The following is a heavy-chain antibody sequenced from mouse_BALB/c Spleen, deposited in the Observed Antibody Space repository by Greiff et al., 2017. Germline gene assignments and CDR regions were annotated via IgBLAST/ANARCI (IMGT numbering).Heavy chain of an antibody. CDR1: GYSFTSYW. D-gene: IGHD4-1*02. CDR2: IYPGNSDT. CDR3: INWDDAMDY. J-gene: IGHJ4*01. V-gene: IGHV1-5*01. Sequence: EVQLQQSGTVLARPGASVKLSCKASGYSFTSYWMHWVKQRPGQGLEWIGAIYPGNSDTSYNQKFKGKAKLTAVTSASTAYMELSSLTNEDSAVYYCINWDDAMDYWGQGTSVTVSS.